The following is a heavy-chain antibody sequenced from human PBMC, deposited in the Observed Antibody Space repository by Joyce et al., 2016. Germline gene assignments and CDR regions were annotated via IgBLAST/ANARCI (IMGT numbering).Heavy chain of an antibody. D-gene: IGHD3-16*01. CDR1: GDSVTSLF. CDR3: ARDGGYYFDY. CDR2: SSSTGST. V-gene: IGHV4-59*02. J-gene: IGHJ4*02. Sequence: QVHLQESGPGLVKLSETLSLTCTVSGDSVTSLFWHWIRQPPGKGLEWVAHSSSTGSTKNNPSLKTRATISLDAPRNQFYLKLTSVTAADTAIYYCARDGGYYFDYWGQGTLVAVSA.